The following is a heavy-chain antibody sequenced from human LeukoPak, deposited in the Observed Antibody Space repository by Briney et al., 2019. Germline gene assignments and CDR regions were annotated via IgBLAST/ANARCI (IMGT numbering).Heavy chain of an antibody. Sequence: ASVKVSCKASGYIFTGYYMHWVRQAPGQGLEWMGWINPNSGGTNYAQKFQGWVTMTRDTSISTAYMELSRLRSDDTAVYYCAREDETTSIYGMDVWGQGTTVTVSS. V-gene: IGHV1-2*04. D-gene: IGHD4-11*01. J-gene: IGHJ6*02. CDR1: GYIFTGYY. CDR3: AREDETTSIYGMDV. CDR2: INPNSGGT.